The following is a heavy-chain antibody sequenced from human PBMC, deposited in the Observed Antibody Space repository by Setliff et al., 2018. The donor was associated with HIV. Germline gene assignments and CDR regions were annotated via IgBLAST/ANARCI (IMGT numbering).Heavy chain of an antibody. V-gene: IGHV3-30*02. CDR2: VRHDGDVQ. J-gene: IGHJ4*02. CDR3: ARDFSWATDS. D-gene: IGHD2-15*01. CDR1: GFAISSYH. Sequence: GGSLRLSCAASGFAISSYHIHWVRQAPGKGLEWVAFVRHDGDVQIYADSVKGRFTASRDNPKNTVSLQLNSLRIEDTAVYYCARDFSWATDSWGQGTLVTVSS.